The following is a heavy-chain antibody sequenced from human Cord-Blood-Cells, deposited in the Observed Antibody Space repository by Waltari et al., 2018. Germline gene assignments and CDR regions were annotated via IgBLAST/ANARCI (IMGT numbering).Heavy chain of an antibody. D-gene: IGHD4-17*01. V-gene: IGHV4-34*01. CDR3: ARAGAKGATVVTPFDY. J-gene: IGHJ4*02. Sequence: QVQLQQWGAGLLKPSETLSLTCAVYGGSFSGYYWSWFRQPPGKGLEWIGEINHRGSTNYNPSLKSRVTISVDTSKNQFSLKLSSVTAADTAVYYCARAGAKGATVVTPFDYWGQGTLVTVSS. CDR1: GGSFSGYY. CDR2: INHRGST.